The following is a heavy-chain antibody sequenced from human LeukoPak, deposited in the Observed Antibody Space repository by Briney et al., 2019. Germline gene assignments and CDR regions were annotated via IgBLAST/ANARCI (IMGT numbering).Heavy chain of an antibody. D-gene: IGHD2-2*01. CDR2: ISGSGGST. J-gene: IGHJ6*03. V-gene: IGHV3-23*01. Sequence: GGSLRLSCAASGFTFSSYSMNWVRQAPGKGLEWVSAISGSGGSTYYADSVKGRFTISRDNSKNTLYLQMNSLRAEDTAVYYCAKGSDLTPGQLLMLDYYYYYYMDVWGKGTTVTVSS. CDR3: AKGSDLTPGQLLMLDYYYYYYMDV. CDR1: GFTFSSYS.